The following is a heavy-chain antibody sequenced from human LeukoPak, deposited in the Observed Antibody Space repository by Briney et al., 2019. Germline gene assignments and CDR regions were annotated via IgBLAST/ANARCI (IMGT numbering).Heavy chain of an antibody. V-gene: IGHV3-21*01. CDR1: GFTFSSYS. J-gene: IGHJ3*02. CDR3: AREPASIAAAGTGAFDI. CDR2: ISSSSSYI. Sequence: PGGPLRLSCAASGFTFSSYSMNWLRQAPGKALEWVSSISSSSSYIYYADSVKGRFTISRDNDKNSLYLQMNSLRAEDTAVYYCAREPASIAAAGTGAFDIWGQGTMVTVSS. D-gene: IGHD6-13*01.